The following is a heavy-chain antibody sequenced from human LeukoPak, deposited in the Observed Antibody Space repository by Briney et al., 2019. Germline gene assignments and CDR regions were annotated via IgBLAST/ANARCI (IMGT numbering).Heavy chain of an antibody. D-gene: IGHD3-3*01. Sequence: GGSLRLSCAASGFTFNNYGMGWVRQTPGKGLEWVATIGTSGANTYHADSVKGRFTISRDNSKNTLYLQMNSLRAEDTAVYYCARYDFWSGYPTYYYYGMDVWGQGTTVTVSS. CDR2: IGTSGANT. CDR1: GFTFNNYG. J-gene: IGHJ6*02. CDR3: ARYDFWSGYPTYYYYGMDV. V-gene: IGHV3-23*01.